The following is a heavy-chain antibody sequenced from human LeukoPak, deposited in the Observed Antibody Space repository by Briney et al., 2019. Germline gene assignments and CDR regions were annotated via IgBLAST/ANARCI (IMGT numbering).Heavy chain of an antibody. Sequence: ASVKVSCKASGYTFTGYYMHRVRQAPGQGLEWMGWINPNSGGTNYAQKFQGRVTMTRDTSISTAYMELSRLRSDDTAVYYCARAMTFEYCSSTSCYSPFDPWGQGTLVTVSS. CDR3: ARAMTFEYCSSTSCYSPFDP. V-gene: IGHV1-2*02. CDR1: GYTFTGYY. J-gene: IGHJ5*02. D-gene: IGHD2-2*01. CDR2: INPNSGGT.